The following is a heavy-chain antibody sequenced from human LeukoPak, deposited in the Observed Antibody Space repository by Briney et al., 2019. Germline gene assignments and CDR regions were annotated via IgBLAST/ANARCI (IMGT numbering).Heavy chain of an antibody. CDR1: GFTFSDYA. J-gene: IGHJ4*02. Sequence: GSLRLSCAASGFTFSDYAMSWVRQAPGKGLEWVSTVTSNGGSTHYADSVKGRFTISRDNSKKTLYLQMNSLRAEDTAVYYCAKDYLGVVTDNPLDYWGQGTLVSVSS. CDR3: AKDYLGVVTDNPLDY. V-gene: IGHV3-23*01. CDR2: VTSNGGST. D-gene: IGHD2-21*02.